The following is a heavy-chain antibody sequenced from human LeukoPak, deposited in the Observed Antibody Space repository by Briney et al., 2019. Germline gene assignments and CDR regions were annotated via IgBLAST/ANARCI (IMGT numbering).Heavy chain of an antibody. CDR1: GFSLSTSGMR. V-gene: IGHV2-70*04. CDR2: IDWDDDK. J-gene: IGHJ4*02. CDR3: ARTYYDFWSGYRDYYFDY. D-gene: IGHD3-3*01. Sequence: ESGPALVKPTQTLTLTCTFSGFSLSTSGMRVSWIRQPPGKALEWLARIDWDDDKFYSISLKTRLTISKDTSKNQVVLTMTNMDPVDTATYYCARTYYDFWSGYRDYYFDYWGQGTLVTVSS.